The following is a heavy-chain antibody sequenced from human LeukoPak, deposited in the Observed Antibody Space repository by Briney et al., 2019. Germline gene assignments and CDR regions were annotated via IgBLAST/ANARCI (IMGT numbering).Heavy chain of an antibody. CDR1: GFTFSSYG. J-gene: IGHJ4*02. D-gene: IGHD3-22*01. CDR2: IRYDGSNK. CDR3: AKDVKTYYYDSSGYSPFDY. V-gene: IGHV3-30*02. Sequence: GGSLRLSCAASGFTFSSYGMHWVRQAPGKGLEWVAFIRYDGSNKYYADSVKGRFTISRDNSKNTLYLQMNSLRAEDTAVYYCAKDVKTYYYDSSGYSPFDYWGQGTLVTVSS.